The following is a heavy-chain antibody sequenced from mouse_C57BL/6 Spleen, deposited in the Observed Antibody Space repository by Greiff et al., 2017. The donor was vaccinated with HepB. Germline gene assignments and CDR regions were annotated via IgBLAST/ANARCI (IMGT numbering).Heavy chain of an antibody. J-gene: IGHJ3*01. Sequence: VQLQQSGAELVRPGASVKLSCKASGYTFTDYYINWVKQRPRQGLEWIARIYPGSGNTYYNEKFKGKATLTAEKSSSTAYMQLSSLTSEDSAVYFCARNYGSSPWFAYWGQGTLVTVSA. CDR2: IYPGSGNT. V-gene: IGHV1-76*01. CDR3: ARNYGSSPWFAY. CDR1: GYTFTDYY. D-gene: IGHD1-1*01.